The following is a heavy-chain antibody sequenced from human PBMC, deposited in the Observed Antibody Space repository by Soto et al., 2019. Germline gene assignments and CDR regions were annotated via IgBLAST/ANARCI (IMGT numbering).Heavy chain of an antibody. V-gene: IGHV4-59*01. D-gene: IGHD2-8*01. Sequence: PSEPLSLTCTVSGGSISSYYWSWIRQPPGKGLEWIGYIYYSGSTNYNPSLKSRVTISVDTSKNQFSLKLSSVTAADTAVYYCARDPIYCTNGVCYSWFDPWGQGTLVTVSS. CDR1: GGSISSYY. CDR2: IYYSGST. CDR3: ARDPIYCTNGVCYSWFDP. J-gene: IGHJ5*02.